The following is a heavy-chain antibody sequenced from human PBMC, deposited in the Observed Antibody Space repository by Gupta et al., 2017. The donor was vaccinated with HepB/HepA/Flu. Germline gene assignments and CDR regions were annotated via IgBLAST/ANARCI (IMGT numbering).Heavy chain of an antibody. D-gene: IGHD6-13*01. CDR2: ISGGGGST. V-gene: IGHV3-23*01. J-gene: IGHJ4*02. CDR1: GFTFNSYG. Sequence: EVQLLESGGGLVQPGGSLRLSCAASGFTFNSYGMSWVRQAPGKGLEWVSFISGGGGSTYYADSVKGRFTISRDNSKNTLYLQMNSLRAEDTAVYYCAKGGGAIAGPFDYWGQGTLVTVSS. CDR3: AKGGGAIAGPFDY.